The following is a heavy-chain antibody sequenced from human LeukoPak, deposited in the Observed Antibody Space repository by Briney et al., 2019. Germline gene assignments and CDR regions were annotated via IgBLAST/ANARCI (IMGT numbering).Heavy chain of an antibody. D-gene: IGHD6-6*01. V-gene: IGHV3-30*02. CDR1: GFTFSSYG. CDR2: IRYDGSNK. CDR3: AKDIRSSSHFDY. Sequence: GGSLRLSCAASGFTFSSYGVHWVRQAPGKGLEWVAFIRYDGSNKYYADSVKGRFTISRDNSKNTLYLQMNSLRAEDTAVYYCAKDIRSSSHFDYWGQGTLVTVSS. J-gene: IGHJ4*02.